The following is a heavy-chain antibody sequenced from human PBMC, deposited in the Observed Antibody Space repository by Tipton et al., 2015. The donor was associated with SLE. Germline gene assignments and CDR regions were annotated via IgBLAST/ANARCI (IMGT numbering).Heavy chain of an antibody. J-gene: IGHJ4*02. Sequence: LRLSCAVYGGSISDSSHYWVWIRQSPGKGLEWVGSIYHDWSTYYNVALNSRATISIDASKKQFSLKLSSVTAADTAVYYCARLQGLSESFGIDHWGQGTLVTVSS. V-gene: IGHV4-39*07. CDR2: IYHDWST. CDR1: GGSISDSSHY. D-gene: IGHD3-10*01. CDR3: ARLQGLSESFGIDH.